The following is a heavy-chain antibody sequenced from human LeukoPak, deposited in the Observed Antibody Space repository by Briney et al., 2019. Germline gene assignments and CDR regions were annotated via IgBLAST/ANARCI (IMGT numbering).Heavy chain of an antibody. CDR2: IIPIFGTA. CDR1: GGTFSSYA. CDR3: ARGRIMITFGGVIFDY. Sequence: ASVKVSCKASGGTFSSYAISWVRQAPGQGLEWMGGIIPIFGTANYAQKFQGRVTITADESTSTAYMELSSLRSEDTAVYYCARGRIMITFGGVIFDYWGQGTLVTVSS. V-gene: IGHV1-69*13. J-gene: IGHJ4*02. D-gene: IGHD3-16*01.